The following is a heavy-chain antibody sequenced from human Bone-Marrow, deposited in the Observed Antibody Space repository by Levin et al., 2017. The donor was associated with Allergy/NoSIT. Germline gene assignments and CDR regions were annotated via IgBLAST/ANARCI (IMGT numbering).Heavy chain of an antibody. CDR2: IRSKANSYAT. J-gene: IGHJ5*02. V-gene: IGHV3-73*01. Sequence: GESLKISCAASGFTFSGSAMHWVRQASGKGLEWVGRIRSKANSYATAYAASVKGRFTISRDDSKNTSYLQMNSLKTEDTAVYYCTRRSSSSLSNWFDPWGQGTLVTVSS. D-gene: IGHD6-6*01. CDR1: GFTFSGSA. CDR3: TRRSSSSLSNWFDP.